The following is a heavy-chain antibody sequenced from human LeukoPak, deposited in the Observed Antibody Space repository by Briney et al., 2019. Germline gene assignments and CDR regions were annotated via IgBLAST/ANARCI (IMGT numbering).Heavy chain of an antibody. CDR2: IYPGDSDT. CDR3: ARGASSTSLVVFDC. CDR1: GYTFSSYW. Sequence: GESLKISCKGSGYTFSSYWIAWVRQMPGKGLEWMGTIYPGDSDTRYSPSFQGQVTISADKSISTAYLQWSSLKASDTAMYYCARGASSTSLVVFDCWGQGTLVTVSS. V-gene: IGHV5-51*01. J-gene: IGHJ4*02. D-gene: IGHD2-2*01.